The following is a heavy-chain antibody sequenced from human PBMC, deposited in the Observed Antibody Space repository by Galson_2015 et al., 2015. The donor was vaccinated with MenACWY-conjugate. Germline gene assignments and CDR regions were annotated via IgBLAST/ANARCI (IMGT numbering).Heavy chain of an antibody. CDR2: INSDGSAA. Sequence: LRLSCAASGFTFSRYWMHWVRQSPGKGLVWVSRINSDGSAADYADSVKGRFTISRDNAKNTLYLQMNSLRAEDTAVHYCATYCSSPSCYANGAYWGQGTLVTVSS. J-gene: IGHJ4*02. V-gene: IGHV3-74*01. CDR1: GFTFSRYW. CDR3: ATYCSSPSCYANGAY. D-gene: IGHD2-2*01.